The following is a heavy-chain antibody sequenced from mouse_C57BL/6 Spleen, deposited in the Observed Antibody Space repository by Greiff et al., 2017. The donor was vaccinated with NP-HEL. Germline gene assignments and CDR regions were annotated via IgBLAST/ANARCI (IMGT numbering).Heavy chain of an antibody. Sequence: QVQLQQSGAELVKPGASVKLSCKASGYTFTSYWMHWVKQRPGQGLEWIGMIHPNSGSTNYNEKFKSKATLTVDKSSSTAYMQLSSLTSEDSAVYYCACDGYYVRFAYWGQGTLVTVSA. V-gene: IGHV1-64*01. D-gene: IGHD2-3*01. J-gene: IGHJ3*01. CDR3: ACDGYYVRFAY. CDR1: GYTFTSYW. CDR2: IHPNSGST.